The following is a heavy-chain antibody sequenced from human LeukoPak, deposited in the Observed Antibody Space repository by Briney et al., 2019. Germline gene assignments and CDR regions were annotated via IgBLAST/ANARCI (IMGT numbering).Heavy chain of an antibody. Sequence: SETLSLTCTVSGGSISSYYWSWIRQPPGKGLEWIGYIYYSGSTNYNPSLKSRVTISVDTSKNQFSLKLSSVTAADTAVYYCARENIVVVPAAKKNGWFDPWGQGTLVTVSS. J-gene: IGHJ5*02. V-gene: IGHV4-59*12. CDR1: GGSISSYY. CDR2: IYYSGST. CDR3: ARENIVVVPAAKKNGWFDP. D-gene: IGHD2-2*01.